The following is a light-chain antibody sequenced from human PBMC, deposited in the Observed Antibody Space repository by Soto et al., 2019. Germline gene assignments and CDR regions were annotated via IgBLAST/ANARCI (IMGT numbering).Light chain of an antibody. CDR1: QSISIN. V-gene: IGKV3-15*01. J-gene: IGKJ2*01. CDR2: GAS. Sequence: EIVMTQSPAILSVSPGERATLSCRASQSISINLAWYQQKLGQAPRLLIYGASTRATDIPDRFSGSGSETEFTLTISSLQSEDFAIYYCQQYDSWPPYTFGQGTKVEIK. CDR3: QQYDSWPPYT.